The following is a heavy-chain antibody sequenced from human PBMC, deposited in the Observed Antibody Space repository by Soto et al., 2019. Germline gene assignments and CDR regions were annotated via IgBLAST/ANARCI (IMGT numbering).Heavy chain of an antibody. CDR3: ASSRSGYSGYDGLDY. CDR1: GYTFTGYY. CDR2: INPNSGGT. J-gene: IGHJ4*02. Sequence: GASVKVSCKASGYTFTGYYMHWVRQAPGQGLEWMGWINPNSGGTNYAQKFQGRFTMTRDTSISTAYMELSRLRSDDTAVYYCASSRSGYSGYDGLDYWGQGVLVTVSS. D-gene: IGHD5-12*01. V-gene: IGHV1-2*02.